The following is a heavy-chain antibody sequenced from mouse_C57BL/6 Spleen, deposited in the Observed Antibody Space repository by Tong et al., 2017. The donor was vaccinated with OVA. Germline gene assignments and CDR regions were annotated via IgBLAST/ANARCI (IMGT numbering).Heavy chain of an antibody. Sequence: VQLQQSGAELVRPGASVTLSCKASGYTFTDYEMHWVKQTPVHGLEWIGAIDPETGGTAYNQKFKGKATLTADKSSSTAYMELRSLTSEDSAVYYCARRGTTGAMDYWGQGTSVTVSS. CDR1: GYTFTDYE. D-gene: IGHD1-1*01. CDR3: ARRGTTGAMDY. CDR2: IDPETGGT. J-gene: IGHJ4*01. V-gene: IGHV1-15*01.